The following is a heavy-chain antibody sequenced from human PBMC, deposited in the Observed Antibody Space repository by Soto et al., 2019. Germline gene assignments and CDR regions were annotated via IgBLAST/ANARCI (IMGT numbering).Heavy chain of an antibody. J-gene: IGHJ4*02. CDR1: GFTLGTNG. CDR2: IVGSDYT. V-gene: IGHV3-23*01. CDR3: AGHGGNSY. D-gene: IGHD1-26*01. Sequence: GGSLRLSCAGSGFTLGTNGMTCFRQAPGKGPEWVSDIVGSDYTYYADSVKGRFTISRDNSKNTLYLEMSSLRAEDTAVYYCAGHGGNSYLGQGTLVTVSS.